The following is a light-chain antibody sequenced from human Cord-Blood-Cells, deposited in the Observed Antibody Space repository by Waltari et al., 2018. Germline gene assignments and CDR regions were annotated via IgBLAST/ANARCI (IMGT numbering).Light chain of an antibody. V-gene: IGKV1-9*01. CDR1: QGISSY. Sequence: DIQLTQSPSFLSASVGDRVTITCRASQGISSYLAWYQQKPWKAPKLLIHAASTLQSGVPSRFSGSGSGTEFTLTISSLQPEDFATYYCQQLNSYPPTFGPGTKVDIK. CDR2: AAS. J-gene: IGKJ3*01. CDR3: QQLNSYPPT.